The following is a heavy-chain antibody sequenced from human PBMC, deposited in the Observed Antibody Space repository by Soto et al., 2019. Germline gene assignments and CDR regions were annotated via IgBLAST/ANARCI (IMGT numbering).Heavy chain of an antibody. V-gene: IGHV1-3*01. CDR2: INAGNGNT. J-gene: IGHJ6*02. CDR1: GYTFSNYA. CDR3: AKGGNIAVVVADYGMDV. Sequence: QVHLLQSGAEVKKPGASGKVSCKASGYTFSNYAMHWVRQAPGQRLEWMGWINAGNGNTKSSQKFQDRVTITRDTSASTAYMELSSLRSEDTAVYYCAKGGNIAVVVADYGMDVWGQGTTVTVSS. D-gene: IGHD2-15*01.